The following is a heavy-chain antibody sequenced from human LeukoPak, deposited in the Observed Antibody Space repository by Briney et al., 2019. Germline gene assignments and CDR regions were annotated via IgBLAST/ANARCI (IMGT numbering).Heavy chain of an antibody. CDR1: GGSISSSSYY. D-gene: IGHD2-15*01. V-gene: IGHV4-39*07. J-gene: IGHJ4*02. CDR3: ARGRGLYCSGGSCLYFDY. Sequence: SETLSLTCTVSGGSISSSSYYWGWIRQPPGKGLEWIGSIYYSGSTYYNPSLKSRVTISVDTSKNQFSLKLSSVTAADTAVYYCARGRGLYCSGGSCLYFDYWGQGTLVTVSS. CDR2: IYYSGST.